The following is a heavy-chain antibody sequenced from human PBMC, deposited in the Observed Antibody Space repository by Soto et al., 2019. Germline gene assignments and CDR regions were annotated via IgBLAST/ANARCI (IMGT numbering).Heavy chain of an antibody. J-gene: IGHJ4*02. V-gene: IGHV1-18*01. CDR2: ISAYNGNT. D-gene: IGHD2-2*01. CDR1: GYTFASYA. Sequence: QAQLVKSGAEVNQPGASVKVSCKASGYTFASYAISWLRQAPGQGHEWMGWISAYNGNTTSAQKLQGRVTMTTDTSTSTAYMELRSRSSDDTAVYDCARDPPPPGYWGQGTLVTVSS. CDR3: ARDPPPPGY.